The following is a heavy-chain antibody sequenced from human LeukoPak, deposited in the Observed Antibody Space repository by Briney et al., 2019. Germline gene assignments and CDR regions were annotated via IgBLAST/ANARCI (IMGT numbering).Heavy chain of an antibody. CDR2: ISSSGSTI. D-gene: IGHD3-10*01. CDR3: ASPSLGYGSGSYIDAFDI. CDR1: RFTFSDYY. J-gene: IGHJ3*02. V-gene: IGHV3-11*01. Sequence: GGSLRLSCAASRFTFSDYYMSWIRQAPGKGLEWVSYISSSGSTIYYADSVKGRFTISRDNAKNSLYLQMNSLRAEDTAVYYCASPSLGYGSGSYIDAFDIWGQGTMVTVSS.